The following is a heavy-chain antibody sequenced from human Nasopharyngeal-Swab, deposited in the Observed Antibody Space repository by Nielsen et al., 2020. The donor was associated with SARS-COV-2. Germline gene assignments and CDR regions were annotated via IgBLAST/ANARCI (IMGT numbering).Heavy chain of an antibody. CDR2: ISWNSGSI. CDR1: GFTFDDYA. Sequence: SLQISCAASGFTFDDYAMHWVRQAPGKGLEWVSGISWNSGSIGYADSVKGRFTISRDNAKNSLYLQMNSLRAEDTALYYCAKDRDHSYDSSGYPMFDPWGQGTLVTVSS. J-gene: IGHJ5*02. CDR3: AKDRDHSYDSSGYPMFDP. V-gene: IGHV3-9*01. D-gene: IGHD3-22*01.